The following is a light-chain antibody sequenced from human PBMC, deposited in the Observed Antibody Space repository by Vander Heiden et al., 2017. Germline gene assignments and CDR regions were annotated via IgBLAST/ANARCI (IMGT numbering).Light chain of an antibody. V-gene: IGKV4-1*01. CDR1: QSVLYSSNNENY. J-gene: IGKJ5*01. Sequence: IVMTQSPDSLAVPLGERATINRKSSQSVLYSSNNENYLAWYQQKSGQPPKLLIYWASTRESGVPDRFSGSGSGTDFTLTISSLQAEDVAVYYCQQYYSTPISFGQGTRLEIK. CDR3: QQYYSTPIS. CDR2: WAS.